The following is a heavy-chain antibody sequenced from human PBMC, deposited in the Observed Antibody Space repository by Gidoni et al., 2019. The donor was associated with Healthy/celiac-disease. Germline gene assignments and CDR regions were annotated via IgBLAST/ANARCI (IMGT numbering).Heavy chain of an antibody. Sequence: QVQLLQSGAEVKKPGSSVKVSCKASCSTFTSYGISWVRQAPGQGLEWMGGSSAYKGNTNYAKKLQGRVTMTTDTSTSPEYMELRSLGSDETAVYYCARQSSSWSDFDYWGQGTLVTVSS. CDR1: CSTFTSYG. J-gene: IGHJ4*02. CDR3: ARQSSSWSDFDY. D-gene: IGHD6-13*01. V-gene: IGHV1-18*01. CDR2: SSAYKGNT.